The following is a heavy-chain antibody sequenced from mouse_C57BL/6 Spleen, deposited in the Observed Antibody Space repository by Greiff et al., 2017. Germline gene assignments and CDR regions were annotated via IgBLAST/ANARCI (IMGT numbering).Heavy chain of an antibody. CDR1: GYTFTGYW. D-gene: IGHD2-5*01. CDR3: ASPAYYSNVEPFAY. V-gene: IGHV1-9*01. J-gene: IGHJ3*01. Sequence: VMLVESGAELMKPGASVKLSCKATGYTFTGYWIEWVKQRPGNGLEWIGEILPGSGSTNYNEKFKGKATFTADTSSNTAYMQLSSLTTEDSAIYYCASPAYYSNVEPFAYWGQGTLVTVSA. CDR2: ILPGSGST.